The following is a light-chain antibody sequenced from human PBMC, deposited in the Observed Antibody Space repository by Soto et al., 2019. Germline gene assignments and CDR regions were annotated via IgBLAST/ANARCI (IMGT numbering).Light chain of an antibody. CDR3: QQYNNWPRRT. J-gene: IGKJ1*01. Sequence: EIVMTQSPATLSVSPGERATLSCRASQSVSSNLGWYQQKPGQAPRLLIYGASTRATGIPARFSGSGSGTEFTLTISSLQSEDFVVYYCQQYNNWPRRTFGQGTKVEIK. V-gene: IGKV3-15*01. CDR1: QSVSSN. CDR2: GAS.